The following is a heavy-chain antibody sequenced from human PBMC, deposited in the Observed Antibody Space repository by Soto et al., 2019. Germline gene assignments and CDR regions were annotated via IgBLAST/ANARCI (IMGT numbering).Heavy chain of an antibody. CDR3: ARGTYYDFWSGYYRLDNYYYGMDV. D-gene: IGHD3-3*01. CDR2: INHSGST. CDR1: GGSFSGYY. V-gene: IGHV4-34*01. Sequence: SETLSLTCAVYGGSFSGYYWSWIRQPPGKGLEWIGEINHSGSTNYNPSLKSRVTISVDTSKNQFSLKLSSVTAADTAVYYCARGTYYDFWSGYYRLDNYYYGMDVWGQGTTVTVS. J-gene: IGHJ6*02.